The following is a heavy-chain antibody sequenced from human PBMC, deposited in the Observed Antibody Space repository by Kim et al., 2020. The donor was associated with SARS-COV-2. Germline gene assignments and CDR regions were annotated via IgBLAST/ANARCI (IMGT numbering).Heavy chain of an antibody. CDR1: GYTFTGYY. CDR3: AIFEYSSSPAIDI. V-gene: IGHV1-2*02. CDR2: INPNSGGT. J-gene: IGHJ3*02. Sequence: ASVKVSCKASGYTFTGYYMHWVRQAPGQGLEWMGWINPNSGGTNYAQKFQGRVTMTRDTSISTAYMELSRLRSDDTAVYYCAIFEYSSSPAIDIWGQGTMVTVSS. D-gene: IGHD6-6*01.